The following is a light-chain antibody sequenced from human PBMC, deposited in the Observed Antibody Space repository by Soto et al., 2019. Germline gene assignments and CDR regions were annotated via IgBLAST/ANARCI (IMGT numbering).Light chain of an antibody. CDR3: CSYAGSYTFVYV. Sequence: QSVLTQPRSVSGSPGQSVTISCTGTSSDAGGYNYVSWYQQHPGKAPKLMIYDVSKRPSGVPDRFSGSKSGNTASLTISGLQAEDEADYYCCSYAGSYTFVYVFGTGTKLTVL. CDR2: DVS. CDR1: SSDAGGYNY. V-gene: IGLV2-11*01. J-gene: IGLJ1*01.